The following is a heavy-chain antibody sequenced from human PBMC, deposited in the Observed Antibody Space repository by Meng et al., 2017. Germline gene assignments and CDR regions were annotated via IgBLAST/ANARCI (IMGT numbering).Heavy chain of an antibody. J-gene: IGHJ4*02. V-gene: IGHV4-4*02. CDR1: GGSISRCNW. CDR2: IYHSGST. CDR3: ARDRGAVAGTNFDY. Sequence: QVPLVSSVAGLVKPSGHCPLPVVCCGGSISRCNWWGWVRQPPGKGLEWIGEIYHSGSTNYNPSLKSRVTISVDKSKNQFSLKLSSVTAADTAVYYCARDRGAVAGTNFDYWGQGTLVTVSS. D-gene: IGHD6-19*01.